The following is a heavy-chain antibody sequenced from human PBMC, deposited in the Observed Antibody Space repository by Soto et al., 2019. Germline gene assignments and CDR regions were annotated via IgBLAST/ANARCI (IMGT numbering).Heavy chain of an antibody. J-gene: IGHJ2*01. Sequence: QVQLVESGGGVVQPGRSLRLSCAASGFTFSSYGMHWVRQAPGKGLEWVAVISYDGSNKYYADSVKGRFTISRDNSKNTLYLQMNSLRAEDTGVYYCAKEMVAMVTVTLWYFDLWGRGTLVTVSS. CDR2: ISYDGSNK. CDR3: AKEMVAMVTVTLWYFDL. V-gene: IGHV3-30*18. CDR1: GFTFSSYG. D-gene: IGHD5-18*01.